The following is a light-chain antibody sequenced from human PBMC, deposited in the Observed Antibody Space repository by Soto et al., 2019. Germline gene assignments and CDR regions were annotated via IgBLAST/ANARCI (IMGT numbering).Light chain of an antibody. CDR3: PPFWNFPIT. Sequence: AIQLTQSPSSLSASVGDRVTITCRASQGISSALAWYQQKPGKSPKLLIYDASILESGVPSRFSGSGSGTDFPLTLRSLPPEDFSTYFCPPFWNFPITFAGGTKVEI. V-gene: IGKV1D-13*01. CDR1: QGISSA. J-gene: IGKJ4*01. CDR2: DAS.